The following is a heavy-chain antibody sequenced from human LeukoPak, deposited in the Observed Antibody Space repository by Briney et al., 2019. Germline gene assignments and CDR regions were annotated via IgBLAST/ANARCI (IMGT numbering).Heavy chain of an antibody. D-gene: IGHD3-22*01. J-gene: IGHJ5*02. CDR3: ASRTRIKVGWFDP. Sequence: PSETLSLTCTVSGGSISSSSYYWGWIRQPPGRGLERIGSIYYSGSTYYNPSLKSRVTISVDTSKNQFSLKLSSVTAADTAVYYCASRTRIKVGWFDPWGQGTLVTVSS. CDR1: GGSISSSSYY. CDR2: IYYSGST. V-gene: IGHV4-39*07.